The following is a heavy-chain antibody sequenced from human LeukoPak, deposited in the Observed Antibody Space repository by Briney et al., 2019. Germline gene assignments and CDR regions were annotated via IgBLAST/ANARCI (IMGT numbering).Heavy chain of an antibody. Sequence: GGSLRLSCAASGFTFSGSAMHWVRQASGKGLEWVGRIRSKANSYATAYAASVKGGFTISRDDSKNTAYLQMNSLKTGDTAVYYCTRSVVVPAAPNTYNWFDPWGQGTLVTVSS. D-gene: IGHD2-2*01. J-gene: IGHJ5*02. CDR1: GFTFSGSA. CDR3: TRSVVVPAAPNTYNWFDP. V-gene: IGHV3-73*01. CDR2: IRSKANSYAT.